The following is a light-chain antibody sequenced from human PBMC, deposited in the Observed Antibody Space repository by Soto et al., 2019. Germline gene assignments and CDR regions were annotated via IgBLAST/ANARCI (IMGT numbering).Light chain of an antibody. V-gene: IGKV3-20*01. Sequence: EIVLTQSPVTLSWSPGERATLSCRASQSVSSSYLAWYQQKPGQAPRLLIYGASRRATGIPDRFSGSGSGTDFTLTISRLEPEDFAVYYCQQYGSSPWTFGQGTKVEIK. J-gene: IGKJ1*01. CDR3: QQYGSSPWT. CDR2: GAS. CDR1: QSVSSSY.